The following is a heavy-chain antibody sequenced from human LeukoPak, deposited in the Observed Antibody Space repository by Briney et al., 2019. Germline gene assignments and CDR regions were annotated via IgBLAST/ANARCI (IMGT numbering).Heavy chain of an antibody. J-gene: IGHJ5*02. CDR1: GGTFSSYA. D-gene: IGHD6-13*01. V-gene: IGHV1-8*02. CDR3: ARKYSSSWLRDHNWFDP. CDR2: MNPNSGNT. Sequence: GASVKVSCKASGGTFSSYAISWVRQAPGQGLEWMGWMNPNSGNTGYAQKFQGRVTMTRNTSISTAYMELSSLRSEDTAVYYCARKYSSSWLRDHNWFDPWGQGTLVTVSS.